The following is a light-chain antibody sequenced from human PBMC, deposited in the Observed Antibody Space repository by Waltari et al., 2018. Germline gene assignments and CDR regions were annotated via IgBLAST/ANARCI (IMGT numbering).Light chain of an antibody. CDR1: QDIENE. J-gene: IGKJ4*01. Sequence: TQMTQSPSSLSAPVGGTVTITCQASQDIENELNWYQQRPGKAPKLLIARASSLRGGIPSRFSGSGSGTDFTLTINSLQPEDFATYYCQQGYTYPITFGGGTTVEIK. CDR3: QQGYTYPIT. V-gene: IGKV1-6*01. CDR2: RAS.